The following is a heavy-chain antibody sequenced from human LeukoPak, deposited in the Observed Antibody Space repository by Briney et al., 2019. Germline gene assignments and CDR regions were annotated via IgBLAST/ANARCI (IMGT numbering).Heavy chain of an antibody. J-gene: IGHJ2*01. CDR2: MNPSDGNT. CDR3: ARDHGNPDWYFDL. Sequence: ASVKVSCKASGYTFTTYYMHWVRQAPGQGLEWMGIMNPSDGNTSYAQKFQGRVTMTRDTSTSTVYMELSSLRSEDTAVYYCARDHGNPDWYFDLWGRGTLVTVSS. CDR1: GYTFTTYY. V-gene: IGHV1-46*01.